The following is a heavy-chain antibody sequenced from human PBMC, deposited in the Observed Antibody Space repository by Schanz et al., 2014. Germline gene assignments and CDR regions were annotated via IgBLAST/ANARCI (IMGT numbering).Heavy chain of an antibody. J-gene: IGHJ4*01. CDR1: GFTFSTYA. Sequence: EVQLLDSGGGLVQPGGSLRLSCAASGFTFSTYAMSWVRQAPGKGLEWVSAISGGGGSTYYADSVKGRFTISRDNTKNTLYLQMNSLRAEDTAVYYCAKDPSHGGYDYYFDYWCRGTLVAVSS. V-gene: IGHV3-23*01. D-gene: IGHD5-12*01. CDR2: ISGGGGST. CDR3: AKDPSHGGYDYYFDY.